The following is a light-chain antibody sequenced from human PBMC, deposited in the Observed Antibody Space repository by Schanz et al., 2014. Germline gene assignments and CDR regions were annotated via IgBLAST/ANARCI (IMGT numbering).Light chain of an antibody. CDR2: EGS. J-gene: IGLJ3*02. CDR1: SSDVGGYTY. V-gene: IGLV2-23*01. Sequence: QSALTQPASVSGSPGQSITISCTETSSDVGGYTYVSWYQQLPGKAPKLMIYEGSKRPSGVSNRISGSKSGNTASLTISGVQAEDEADYYCCSYAGSSTWVFGGGTKLTVL. CDR3: CSYAGSSTWV.